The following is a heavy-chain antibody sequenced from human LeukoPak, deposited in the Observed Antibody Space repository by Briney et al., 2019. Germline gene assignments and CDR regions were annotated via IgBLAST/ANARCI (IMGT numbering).Heavy chain of an antibody. D-gene: IGHD5-18*01. CDR1: GGTFSSYA. Sequence: SVKVSCKASGGTFSSYAISWVRQAPGQGLEWMGRIIPIFGTANYAQKFQGRVTITTDESTSIAYMELSSLRSEDTAVYYCASGYSYGPYYFDYWGQGTLVTVSS. CDR2: IIPIFGTA. J-gene: IGHJ4*02. V-gene: IGHV1-69*05. CDR3: ASGYSYGPYYFDY.